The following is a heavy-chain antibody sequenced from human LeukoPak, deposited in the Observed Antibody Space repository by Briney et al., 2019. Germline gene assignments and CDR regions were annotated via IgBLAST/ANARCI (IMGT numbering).Heavy chain of an antibody. CDR3: AREVGATTLYYYYYYMDV. J-gene: IGHJ6*03. Sequence: SETLSLTCAVSGYSISSGYYWGWIRQPPGKGLEWIGSIYHSGSTYYNPSLKSQVTISVDTSKNQFSLKVSSVTAADTAVYYCAREVGATTLYYYYYYMDVWGKGTTVTVSS. CDR1: GYSISSGYY. CDR2: IYHSGST. V-gene: IGHV4-38-2*02. D-gene: IGHD1-26*01.